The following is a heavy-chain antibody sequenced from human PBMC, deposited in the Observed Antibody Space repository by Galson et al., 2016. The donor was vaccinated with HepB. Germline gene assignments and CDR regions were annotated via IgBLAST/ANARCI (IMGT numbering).Heavy chain of an antibody. CDR2: IYKSGNT. CDR1: GGSISSYF. CDR3: ARGVTGTPYFDF. J-gene: IGHJ4*02. V-gene: IGHV4-59*01. D-gene: IGHD2-21*02. Sequence: ETLSLTCNVSGGSISSYFWSRIRQPPGKGLEWIGYIYKSGNTNYSPSLKSRVTVSLDASKNQFSLKLRSVTAADTAVYYCARGVTGTPYFDFWGQGALVTVSS.